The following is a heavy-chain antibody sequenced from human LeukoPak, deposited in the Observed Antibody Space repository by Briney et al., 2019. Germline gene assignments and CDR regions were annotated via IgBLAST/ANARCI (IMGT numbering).Heavy chain of an antibody. Sequence: SGGSLRLSCAASGFTFSSYAMHWVRQAPGKGLEYVSAISSNGGSTYYANSVKGRFTISRDNSKNTLYLQMGSLRAEDMAVYYCARGSTMVRGVPQGFDIWGQGTMVTVSS. D-gene: IGHD3-10*01. J-gene: IGHJ3*02. CDR2: ISSNGGST. V-gene: IGHV3-64*01. CDR3: ARGSTMVRGVPQGFDI. CDR1: GFTFSSYA.